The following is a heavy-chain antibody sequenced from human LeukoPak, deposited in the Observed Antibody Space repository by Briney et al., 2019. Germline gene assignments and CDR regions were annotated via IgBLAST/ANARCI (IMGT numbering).Heavy chain of an antibody. CDR2: INYSGST. J-gene: IGHJ5*02. Sequence: PSETPSLTCTVSSGSTSSYYWSWIRQPPGKGLEWIGYINYSGSTYNPSLKSRVTMSVDTSKNQFSLKLSSVTAADTAVYYCARLEGHYYGSGSPRRWFDPWGQGTLVTVSS. V-gene: IGHV4-59*12. CDR1: SGSTSSYY. CDR3: ARLEGHYYGSGSPRRWFDP. D-gene: IGHD3-10*01.